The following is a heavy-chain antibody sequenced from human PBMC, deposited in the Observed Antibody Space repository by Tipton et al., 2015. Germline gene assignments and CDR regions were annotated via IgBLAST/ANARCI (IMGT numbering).Heavy chain of an antibody. CDR2: IAHSGTT. V-gene: IGHV4-59*12. CDR3: ARIRGRYVMDY. Sequence: LRLSCTVSGGSISSYYWSWIRQSPGKGLEWIGYIAHSGTTNYNPSLKSRVAISVDTSKNQFFLNLSSVTAADTAVYYCARIRGRYVMDYWGQGAPVTVSS. J-gene: IGHJ4*02. CDR1: GGSISSYY. D-gene: IGHD3-16*01.